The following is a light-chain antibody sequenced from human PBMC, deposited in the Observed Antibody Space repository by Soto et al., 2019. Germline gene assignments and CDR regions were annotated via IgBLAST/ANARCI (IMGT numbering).Light chain of an antibody. CDR2: GAS. J-gene: IGKJ5*01. CDR3: QNYNSATIT. CDR1: QGIRIY. Sequence: DIQITQSPSSLSASVGDRLTITYRASQGIRIYLAWYQQEAGKVPKDLIYGASKLQSGVPSRFRGGGSGTNFTLTISSLQPEDVGTYYCQNYNSATITFGQGTRLEIK. V-gene: IGKV1-27*01.